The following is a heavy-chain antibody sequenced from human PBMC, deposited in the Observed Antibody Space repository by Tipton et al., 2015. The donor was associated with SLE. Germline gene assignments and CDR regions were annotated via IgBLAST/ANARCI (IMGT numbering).Heavy chain of an antibody. J-gene: IGHJ3*02. CDR3: ARGGSRGAFDI. V-gene: IGHV3-7*01. CDR1: GFTFSSYW. Sequence: GSLRLSCAASGFTFSSYWVSWVRQAPGKGPEWVANIKQDGNEKYSVGSVKGRFTISRDNAKNSVYLHMNSLRPEDTAVYYCARGGSRGAFDIWGQGTLVTVSS. CDR2: IKQDGNEK. D-gene: IGHD3-10*01.